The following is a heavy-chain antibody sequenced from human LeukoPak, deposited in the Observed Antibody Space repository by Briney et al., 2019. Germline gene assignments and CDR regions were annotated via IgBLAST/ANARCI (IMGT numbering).Heavy chain of an antibody. Sequence: RGSLRLSCATSGFTVSSNYMSWVRQAPGKGLEWVSVIYSGGSTYYADSVKGRFTISRDNSKNTLYLQMNSLRAEDTAVYYCARFMVVAASHAFDIWGQGTMVTVSS. J-gene: IGHJ3*02. D-gene: IGHD2-15*01. V-gene: IGHV3-66*02. CDR3: ARFMVVAASHAFDI. CDR1: GFTVSSNY. CDR2: IYSGGST.